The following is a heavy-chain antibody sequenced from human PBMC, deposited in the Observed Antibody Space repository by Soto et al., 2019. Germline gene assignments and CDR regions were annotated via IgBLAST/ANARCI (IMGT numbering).Heavy chain of an antibody. CDR1: GYTFTGYY. CDR2: INPNNGGT. Sequence: GASVEFASKASGYTFTGYYMHWVRHAPGQGLECMGWINPNNGGTDYAQKFQGSVTMTRXTXXSXXXMXLXXLRSDDTAVYYCVTRYAFVHPWGQGTLVTVAS. D-gene: IGHD3-10*02. CDR3: VTRYAFVHP. J-gene: IGHJ5*02. V-gene: IGHV1-2*02.